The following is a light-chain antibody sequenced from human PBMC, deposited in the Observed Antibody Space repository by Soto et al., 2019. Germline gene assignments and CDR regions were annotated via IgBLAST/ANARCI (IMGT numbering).Light chain of an antibody. Sequence: DIQMTQSPSTLSGSVGDRVTITCRASQTISSWLAWYQQKPGKAPKLLIYKASTLKSGVPSRFSGSGSGTEFTLTISRLEPEDFAVYYCQQYGSSPVTFGGGTKVDIK. CDR2: KAS. J-gene: IGKJ4*01. CDR3: QQYGSSPVT. CDR1: QTISSW. V-gene: IGKV1-5*03.